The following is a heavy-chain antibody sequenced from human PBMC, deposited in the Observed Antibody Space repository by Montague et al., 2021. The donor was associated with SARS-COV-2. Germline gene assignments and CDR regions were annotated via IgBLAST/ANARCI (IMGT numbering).Heavy chain of an antibody. D-gene: IGHD3-22*01. Sequence: SETLSLTCTVSGDSISNSNWWTWVRQSPGRGLEWIGEIFRSGDSXYNPSLKSRVTMSVGMSRNQFSLSLSNVTAADTAIYYCVRGGTMTVVVFDYWGQGTLVTVSS. CDR1: GDSISNSNW. CDR3: VRGGTMTVVVFDY. J-gene: IGHJ4*02. V-gene: IGHV4-4*02. CDR2: IFRSGDS.